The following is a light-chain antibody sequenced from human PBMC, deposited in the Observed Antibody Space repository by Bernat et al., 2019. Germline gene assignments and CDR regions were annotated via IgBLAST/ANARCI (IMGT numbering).Light chain of an antibody. CDR3: QHLNNFPIT. Sequence: DIQLTQSPPFLSASVGYRVTITCRASQAIGIYLDWYQQKPGQAPNLLIYGASTLQTGVPSMFSGSGSGTEFTLTISSLQPEDFATFYCQHLNNFPITFGPGTRLEIK. J-gene: IGKJ5*01. V-gene: IGKV1-9*01. CDR1: QAIGIY. CDR2: GAS.